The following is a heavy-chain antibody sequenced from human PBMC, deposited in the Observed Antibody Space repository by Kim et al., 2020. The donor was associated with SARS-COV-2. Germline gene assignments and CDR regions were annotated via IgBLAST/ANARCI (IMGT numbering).Heavy chain of an antibody. J-gene: IGHJ5*02. V-gene: IGHV7-4-1*02. D-gene: IGHD5-18*01. CDR2: INTNTGNP. CDR1: GYTFTSYA. Sequence: ASVKVSCKASGYTFTSYAMNWVRQAPGQGLEWMGWINTNTGNPTYAQGFTGRFVFSLDTSVSTAYLQISSLKAEDTAVYYCARALWIQLPHGDDWFDPWGQGTLVTVSS. CDR3: ARALWIQLPHGDDWFDP.